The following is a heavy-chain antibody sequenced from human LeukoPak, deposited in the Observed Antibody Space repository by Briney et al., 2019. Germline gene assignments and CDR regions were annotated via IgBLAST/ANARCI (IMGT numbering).Heavy chain of an antibody. CDR1: GGSISSSSYY. J-gene: IGHJ5*02. D-gene: IGHD6-19*01. Sequence: SETLSLTCTVSGGSISSSSYYWGWIRQPPGKGLEWIGSIYYSGSTYYNPSLKSRVTISVDTSKNQFSLKLSSVTAADTAVYYCARVTSSGWYLKWFDPWGQGTLVTVSS. V-gene: IGHV4-39*07. CDR2: IYYSGST. CDR3: ARVTSSGWYLKWFDP.